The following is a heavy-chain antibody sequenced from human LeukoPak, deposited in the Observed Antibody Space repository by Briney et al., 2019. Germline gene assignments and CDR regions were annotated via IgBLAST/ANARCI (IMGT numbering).Heavy chain of an antibody. CDR1: GFTFSSYA. CDR2: ISSSSSTI. J-gene: IGHJ4*02. V-gene: IGHV3-23*01. D-gene: IGHD3-10*01. Sequence: GGSLRLSCAASGFTFSSYAMSWVRQAPGKGLEWVSYISSSSSTIHYADSVKGRFTISRDNSKNTPYLQMNSLRAEDTAIYYCAKVTYGSGTYGAFDSWGQGTLVTVSS. CDR3: AKVTYGSGTYGAFDS.